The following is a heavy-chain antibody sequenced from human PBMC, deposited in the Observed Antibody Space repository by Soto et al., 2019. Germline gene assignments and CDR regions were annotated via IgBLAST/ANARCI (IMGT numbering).Heavy chain of an antibody. CDR1: GFSLNTRGVG. D-gene: IGHD6-13*01. Sequence: QITLKESGPTLVQPTQTLTLTCTFSGFSLNTRGVGVGWIRQPPGKALEWLALIHWDDDKYYRPSLKSRLSITKDTSRIQVVLRMTSMDSVDTATYYCAHRIVQLVRGPWFDPWGQGTLVTVSS. V-gene: IGHV2-5*02. J-gene: IGHJ5*02. CDR2: IHWDDDK. CDR3: AHRIVQLVRGPWFDP.